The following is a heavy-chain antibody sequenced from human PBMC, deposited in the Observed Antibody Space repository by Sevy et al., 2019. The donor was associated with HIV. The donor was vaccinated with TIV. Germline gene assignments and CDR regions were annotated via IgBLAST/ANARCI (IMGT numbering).Heavy chain of an antibody. CDR3: ARDGSPTYYYDSSGYPLAGWFDP. CDR1: GFTFSDYY. Sequence: GGSLRLSCAASGFTFSDYYMSWIRQAPGKGLEWVSYISSSGSTIYYADSVKGRFTISRDNAKNSLYLQMNILRAEDTAVYYCARDGSPTYYYDSSGYPLAGWFDPWGQGTLVTVSS. V-gene: IGHV3-11*01. D-gene: IGHD3-22*01. J-gene: IGHJ5*02. CDR2: ISSSGSTI.